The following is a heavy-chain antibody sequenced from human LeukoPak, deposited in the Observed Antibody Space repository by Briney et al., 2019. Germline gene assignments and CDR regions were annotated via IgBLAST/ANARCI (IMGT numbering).Heavy chain of an antibody. V-gene: IGHV3-53*04. CDR3: ARAVYYYDSSGYYRGHYFDY. CDR2: IYSGGST. Sequence: PGGSLRLSCVASGFTVSSNYMSWVRQAPGKGLEWVSVIYSGGSTYYADSVKGRFTISRHNSKNTLYLQMNSLRAEDTAVYYCARAVYYYDSSGYYRGHYFDYWGQGTLVTVSS. J-gene: IGHJ4*02. CDR1: GFTVSSNY. D-gene: IGHD3-22*01.